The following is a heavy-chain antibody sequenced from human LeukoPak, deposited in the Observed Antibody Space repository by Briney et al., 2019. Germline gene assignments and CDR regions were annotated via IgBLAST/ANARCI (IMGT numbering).Heavy chain of an antibody. Sequence: PGGSLRLSCAASGFTFSSYSMNWVRQAPGKGLEWIGEINHSGSTNNNPSLKSRVTISVDTSKNQFSLRLNSVTAADTAVYYFARKPMTTVTTVEYWGQGNLVTV. D-gene: IGHD4-17*01. CDR2: INHSGST. CDR1: GFTFSSYS. CDR3: ARKPMTTVTTVEY. V-gene: IGHV4-34*01. J-gene: IGHJ4*02.